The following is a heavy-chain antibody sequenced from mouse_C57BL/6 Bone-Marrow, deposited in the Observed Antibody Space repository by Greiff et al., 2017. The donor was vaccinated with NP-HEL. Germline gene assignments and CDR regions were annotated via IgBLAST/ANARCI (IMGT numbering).Heavy chain of an antibody. CDR2: ISSGGSYT. D-gene: IGHD2-3*01. V-gene: IGHV5-6*01. CDR3: ARHNYDGYYSFAY. Sequence: VHLVESGGDLVKPGGSLKLSCAASGFTFSSYGMSWVRQTPDKRLEWVATISSGGSYTYYPDSVKGRFTISRDNAKNTLYLQMSSLKSEDTAMYYCARHNYDGYYSFAYWGQGTLVTVSA. CDR1: GFTFSSYG. J-gene: IGHJ3*01.